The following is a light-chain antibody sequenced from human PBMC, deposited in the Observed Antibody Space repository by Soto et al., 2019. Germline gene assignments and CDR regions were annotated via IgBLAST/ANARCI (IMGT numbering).Light chain of an antibody. J-gene: IGKJ3*01. CDR1: QSVSSGY. V-gene: IGKV3-20*01. CDR3: QLYRSSPLFT. Sequence: EIVLTQSPGTLYLSPGERATLSCRASQSVSSGYLAWYQQKPGQAPRLLIQGASRRATGAPDRVRGSGSGTDFTLTISRLAPEDVAVYSCQLYRSSPLFTFGPGTKVDIK. CDR2: GAS.